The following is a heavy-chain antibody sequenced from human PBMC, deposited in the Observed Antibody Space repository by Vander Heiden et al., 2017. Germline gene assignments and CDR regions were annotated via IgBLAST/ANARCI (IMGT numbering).Heavy chain of an antibody. V-gene: IGHV3-43*01. CDR2: ISWDGGST. CDR3: AKDAKSSSSWYPLAEYFQH. J-gene: IGHJ1*01. Sequence: TAPGFTFADYTMHWVLQAPGKGLEWVSLISWDGGSTHYADSGKGRFTISRDNSKNSLYLQMNSLRTEDTALYYCAKDAKSSSSWYPLAEYFQHWGQGTLVTVSS. CDR1: GFTFADYT. D-gene: IGHD6-13*01.